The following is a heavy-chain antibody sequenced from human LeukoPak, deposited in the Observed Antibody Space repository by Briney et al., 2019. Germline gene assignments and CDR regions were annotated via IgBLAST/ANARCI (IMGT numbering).Heavy chain of an antibody. J-gene: IGHJ4*02. Sequence: GESLKISCQGSGYRFTNYWIAWVRQMPGKGLEWMGIIYPGDSDTRYSPSFQGQVTISADKSISTAYLQWSSLKASDTAIYYCARYGSGSQGAYWGQGTLVTVSS. D-gene: IGHD3-10*01. CDR3: ARYGSGSQGAY. V-gene: IGHV5-51*01. CDR2: IYPGDSDT. CDR1: GYRFTNYW.